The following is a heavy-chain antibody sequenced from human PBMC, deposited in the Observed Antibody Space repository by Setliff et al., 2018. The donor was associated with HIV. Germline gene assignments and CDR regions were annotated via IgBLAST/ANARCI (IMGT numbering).Heavy chain of an antibody. J-gene: IGHJ6*02. D-gene: IGHD5-12*01. CDR2: IYYSGST. V-gene: IGHV4-30-4*08. Sequence: PSETLSLTCTVSGGSISSGDYYWTWVRQPPGKGLEWIGYIYYSGSTYYNPSLKSRVTISVDTSKNQFSMKMSSVTAADTAVYYCGRDGDGYNYNYYYGMDVWGQGTTVTVPS. CDR1: GGSISSGDYY. CDR3: GRDGDGYNYNYYYGMDV.